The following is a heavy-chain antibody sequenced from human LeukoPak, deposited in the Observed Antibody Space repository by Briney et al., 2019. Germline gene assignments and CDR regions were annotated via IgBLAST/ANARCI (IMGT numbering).Heavy chain of an antibody. V-gene: IGHV3-21*01. CDR2: ISSSTSYI. J-gene: IGHJ3*02. D-gene: IGHD6-13*01. CDR3: ARKSLSSDAFDI. CDR1: GFTFSSYS. Sequence: PGGSLRLSCAASGFTFSSYSMNWVRQAPGKGLEWVSSISSSTSYIYYADSVKGRFTISRDNAKNSLYLQMNSLRAEDTAVYYCARKSLSSDAFDIWGQGTMVTVSS.